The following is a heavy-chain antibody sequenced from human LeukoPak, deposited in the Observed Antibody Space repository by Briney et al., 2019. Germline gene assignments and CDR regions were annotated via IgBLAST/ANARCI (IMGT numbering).Heavy chain of an antibody. CDR2: ISWDGSTT. CDR1: GFTFEEYS. J-gene: IGHJ4*02. CDR3: ARAGLELRAAYGYYFDY. D-gene: IGHD1-7*01. V-gene: IGHV3-43*01. Sequence: PGGSLRLSCASSGFTFEEYSMHWVRQVPGRGLEWVSLISWDGSTTYYADSVKGRFTISRDNAKNSLYLQMNSLRAEDTAVFYCARAGLELRAAYGYYFDYWGQGTLVTVSS.